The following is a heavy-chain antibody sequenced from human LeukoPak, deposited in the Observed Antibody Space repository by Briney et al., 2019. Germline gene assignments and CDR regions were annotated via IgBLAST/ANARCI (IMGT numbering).Heavy chain of an antibody. CDR2: ISGSGGTT. CDR3: ANRGNTVTTLDY. J-gene: IGHJ4*02. CDR1: GFTFSSYA. D-gene: IGHD4-17*01. Sequence: GGSLRLSCAASGFTFSSYAMSWVRQAPGKGLEWVTGISGSGGTTNYADSVKGRFTVSRGNSKNTLYLQMNDLTAEDTAVYYCANRGNTVTTLDYWGQGTLVTVSS. V-gene: IGHV3-23*01.